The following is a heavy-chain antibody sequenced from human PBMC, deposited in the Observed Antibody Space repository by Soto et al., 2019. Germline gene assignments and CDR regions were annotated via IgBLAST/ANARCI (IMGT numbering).Heavy chain of an antibody. V-gene: IGHV1-2*04. D-gene: IGHD1-7*01. CDR1: GYTFTGYY. Sequence: SVKVSCKASGYTFTGYYMHWVRQAPGQGLEWMGWINPNSGGTNYAQKFQGWVTMTRDTSISTAYMELSRLRSDDTAVYYCARGGTGTTGDAFDIWGQGTMVTVSS. CDR2: INPNSGGT. J-gene: IGHJ3*02. CDR3: ARGGTGTTGDAFDI.